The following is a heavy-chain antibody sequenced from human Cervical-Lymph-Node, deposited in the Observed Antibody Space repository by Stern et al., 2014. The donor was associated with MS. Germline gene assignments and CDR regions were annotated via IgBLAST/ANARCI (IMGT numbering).Heavy chain of an antibody. CDR3: ARDLRATNWFDP. D-gene: IGHD5-24*01. J-gene: IGHJ5*02. V-gene: IGHV3-74*01. Sequence: EVQLVESGGGLVQPGGSLRLSCVASGFTFSSYWMHWVRQAPGKGLVWVSHINSDGSSTTYADSVKGRFTISRDNAKNTLYLQMNSLRAEDTAVYYCARDLRATNWFDPWGQGTLVTVSS. CDR2: INSDGSST. CDR1: GFTFSSYW.